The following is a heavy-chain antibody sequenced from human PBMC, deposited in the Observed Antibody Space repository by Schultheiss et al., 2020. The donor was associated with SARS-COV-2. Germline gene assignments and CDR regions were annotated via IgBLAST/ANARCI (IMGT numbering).Heavy chain of an antibody. CDR2: IEYSGST. V-gene: IGHV4-31*03. CDR3: ARGYYYGSGRPDY. D-gene: IGHD3-10*01. Sequence: SETLSLTCTVSGASISRGDYYWSWIRHHPGKALEWIGYIEYSGSTYYNPSLKSRLTLSVDTSRNQFSLRLRSLTAADTAVYYCARGYYYGSGRPDYWGQGTLVTVSS. J-gene: IGHJ4*02. CDR1: GASISRGDYY.